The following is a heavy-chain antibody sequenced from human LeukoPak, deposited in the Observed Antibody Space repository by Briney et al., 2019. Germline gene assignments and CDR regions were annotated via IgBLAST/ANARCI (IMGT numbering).Heavy chain of an antibody. J-gene: IGHJ5*02. V-gene: IGHV3-11*01. CDR1: EFSVGSNY. Sequence: PGGSLRLSCAASEFSVGSNYMTWVRQAPGKGLEWVSYISSSGSTIYYADSVKGRFTISRDNAKNSLYLQMNSLRAEDTAVYYCASGGLLAFDPWGQGTLVTVSS. CDR3: ASGGLLAFDP. CDR2: ISSSGSTI.